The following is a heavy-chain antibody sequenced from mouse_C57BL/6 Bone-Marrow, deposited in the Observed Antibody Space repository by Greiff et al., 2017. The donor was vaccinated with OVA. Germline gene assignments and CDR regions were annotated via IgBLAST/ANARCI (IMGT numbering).Heavy chain of an antibody. CDR2: INPNNGGT. V-gene: IGHV1-26*01. CDR1: GYTFTDYY. J-gene: IGHJ2*01. D-gene: IGHD4-1*01. Sequence: VQLKESGPELVKPGASVKISCKASGYTFTDYYMNWVKQSHGKSLEWIGDINPNNGGTSYNQKFKGKATLTVDKSSSTAYMELRGLTSEDSAVYYCARGGTGDFDYWGQGTTLTVSS. CDR3: ARGGTGDFDY.